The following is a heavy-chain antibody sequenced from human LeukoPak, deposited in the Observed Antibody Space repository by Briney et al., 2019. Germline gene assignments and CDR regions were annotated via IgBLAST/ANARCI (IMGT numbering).Heavy chain of an antibody. Sequence: PGGSLRLSCAASGFTFSSYSMNWVRQAPGKGLEWVSSISSSSSYIYYADSVKGRFTISRDNAKNSLYLQMNSLRAEDTAVYYCARDRCGGECRDWDYWGQGTLVTVSS. D-gene: IGHD2-21*01. J-gene: IGHJ4*02. CDR1: GFTFSSYS. CDR2: ISSSSSYI. V-gene: IGHV3-21*01. CDR3: ARDRCGGECRDWDY.